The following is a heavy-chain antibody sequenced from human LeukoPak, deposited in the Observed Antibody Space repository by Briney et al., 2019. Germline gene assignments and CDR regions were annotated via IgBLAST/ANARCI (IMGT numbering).Heavy chain of an antibody. CDR3: ARLRGLRFIALTGGYFDY. J-gene: IGHJ4*02. D-gene: IGHD3-3*02. V-gene: IGHV4-34*01. CDR1: GGSFSNYY. Sequence: SETLSLTCAVYGGSFSNYYWSWIRQPPGKGLEWIGEINHSGSTNYNPSLKSRVTISVDTSKNQFSLKLSSVTAADTAVYYCARLRGLRFIALTGGYFDYWGQGTLVTVSS. CDR2: INHSGST.